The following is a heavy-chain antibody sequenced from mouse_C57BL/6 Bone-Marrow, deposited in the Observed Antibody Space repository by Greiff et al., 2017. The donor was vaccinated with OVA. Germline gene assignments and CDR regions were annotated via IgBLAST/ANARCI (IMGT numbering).Heavy chain of an antibody. D-gene: IGHD2-4*01. CDR1: GFTFNTYA. V-gene: IGHV10-3*01. CDR2: IRSKSSNYAT. Sequence: EVMLVESGGGLVQPKGSLKLSCAASGFTFNTYAMHWVRQAPGKGLEWVARIRSKSSNYATYYADSVKDRFTISRDDSQSMLYLQMNNLKTEDTAMYYCVRDDHLYYDYDGTWFAYWGQGTLVTVSA. CDR3: VRDDHLYYDYDGTWFAY. J-gene: IGHJ3*01.